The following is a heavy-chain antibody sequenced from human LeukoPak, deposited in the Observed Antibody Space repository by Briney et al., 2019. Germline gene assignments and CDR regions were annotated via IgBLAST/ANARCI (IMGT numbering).Heavy chain of an antibody. V-gene: IGHV4-4*07. D-gene: IGHD3-22*01. Sequence: PSETLSLTCTVSGGSISSYYWSWIRQPAGKGLEWIGRIYISGSTNYNPSLKSRVTMSVDTSKNQFSLKLSSVTAADTAVYYCARDLGVWRDSSGYYLLDYWGQGTLVTVSS. CDR1: GGSISSYY. CDR2: IYISGST. J-gene: IGHJ4*02. CDR3: ARDLGVWRDSSGYYLLDY.